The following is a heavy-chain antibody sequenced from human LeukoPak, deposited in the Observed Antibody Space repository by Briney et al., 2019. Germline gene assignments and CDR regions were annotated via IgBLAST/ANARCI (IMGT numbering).Heavy chain of an antibody. CDR1: GGSISSYY. D-gene: IGHD6-19*01. CDR2: IRYSGST. Sequence: PSETLSLTCTVSGGSISSYYWSWIRQPPGKGLEWIGSIRYSGSTYYNPSLKSRVTISVDTSKNQFSLKLSSVTAADTAVYYCARDVTSGWYLDYWGQGTLVTVSS. J-gene: IGHJ4*02. CDR3: ARDVTSGWYLDY. V-gene: IGHV4-39*07.